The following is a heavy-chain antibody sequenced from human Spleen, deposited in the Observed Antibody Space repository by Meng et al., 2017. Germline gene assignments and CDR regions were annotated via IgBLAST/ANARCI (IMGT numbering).Heavy chain of an antibody. CDR1: GLPFSSFS. V-gene: IGHV3-21*01. CDR3: AREAYSSSPPP. D-gene: IGHD6-13*01. CDR2: ISGSGSHI. Sequence: EVQLVEAGGGVGQPGGSLRRSWAASGLPFSSFSMNWVRQAPGKGLEWVSSISGSGSHIYYADSVKGRFTISRDNAKNSLYLQMNSLRAEDTAVYYCAREAYSSSPPPWGQGTLVTVSS. J-gene: IGHJ5*02.